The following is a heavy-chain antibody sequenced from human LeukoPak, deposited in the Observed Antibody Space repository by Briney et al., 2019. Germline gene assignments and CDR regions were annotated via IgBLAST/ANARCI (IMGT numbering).Heavy chain of an antibody. CDR2: IWYDGSNK. Sequence: GGSLRLSCAASGFTFSSYGMHWVRQAPGKGLEWVAVIWYDGSNKYYADSVKGRFTISRDNSKNTLYLQMNSLRAEDTAVYYCARERYDDSSDHYYYYCMDVWGQGTTVTVSS. J-gene: IGHJ6*02. CDR3: ARERYDDSSDHYYYYCMDV. D-gene: IGHD3-22*01. V-gene: IGHV3-33*01. CDR1: GFTFSSYG.